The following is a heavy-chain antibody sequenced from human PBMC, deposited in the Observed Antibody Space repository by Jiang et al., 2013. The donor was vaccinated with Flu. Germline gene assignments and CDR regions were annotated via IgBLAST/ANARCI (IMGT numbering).Heavy chain of an antibody. CDR1: GGSISSSNW. V-gene: IGHV4-4*02. CDR2: IYHSGST. CDR3: ARVAEGEYSSPSGDY. J-gene: IGHJ4*02. D-gene: IGHD6-6*01. Sequence: PSGTLSLTCAVSGGSISSSNWWSWVRQPPGKGLEWIGEIYHSGSTNYNPSLKSRVTISVDKSKNQFSLKLSSVTAADTAVYYCARVAEGEYSSPSGDYWGQGTLVTVSS.